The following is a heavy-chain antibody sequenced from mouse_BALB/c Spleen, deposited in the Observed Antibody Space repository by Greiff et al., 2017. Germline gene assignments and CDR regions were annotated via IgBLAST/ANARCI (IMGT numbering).Heavy chain of an antibody. CDR1: GFTFSSYT. V-gene: IGHV5-12-2*01. CDR2: ISNGGGST. J-gene: IGHJ2*01. CDR3: ARHGLGNYFDY. D-gene: IGHD4-1*01. Sequence: EVKLMESGGGLVQPGGSLKLSCAASGFTFSSYTMSWVRQTPEKRLEWVAYISNGGGSTYYPDTVKGRFTISRDNAKNTLYLQMSSLKSEDTAMYYCARHGLGNYFDYWGQGTTLTVSS.